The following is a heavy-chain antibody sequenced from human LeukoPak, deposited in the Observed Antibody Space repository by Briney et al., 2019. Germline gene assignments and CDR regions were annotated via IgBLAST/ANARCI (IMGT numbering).Heavy chain of an antibody. CDR1: GFTFDEYA. V-gene: IGHV3-43D*04. CDR3: AKAYGACSGGSCYLDYFDY. D-gene: IGHD2-15*01. Sequence: PGGSLRLSCAASGFTFDEYAMHWVRHAPGKGLEWVSLISLDGDNTYYADSVKGRFTISRDNSKNSLYLQMNSLRGEDTALYYCAKAYGACSGGSCYLDYFDYWGQGTQVTVSS. CDR2: ISLDGDNT. J-gene: IGHJ4*02.